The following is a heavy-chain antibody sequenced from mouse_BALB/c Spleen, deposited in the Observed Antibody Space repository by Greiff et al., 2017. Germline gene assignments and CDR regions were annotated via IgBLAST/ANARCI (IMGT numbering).Heavy chain of an antibody. V-gene: IGHV3-2*02. CDR1: GYSITSDYA. CDR2: ISYSGST. CDR3: ARDYYGSSFWFAY. J-gene: IGHJ3*01. Sequence: EVKLQESGPGLVKPSQSLSLTCTVTGYSITSDYAWNWIRQFPGNKLEWMGYISYSGSTSYNPSLKSRISITRDTSKNQFFLQLNSVTTEDTATYYCARDYYGSSFWFAYWGQGTLVTVSA. D-gene: IGHD1-1*01.